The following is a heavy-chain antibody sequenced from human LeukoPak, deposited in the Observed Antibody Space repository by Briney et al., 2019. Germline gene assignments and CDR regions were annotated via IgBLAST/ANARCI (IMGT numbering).Heavy chain of an antibody. Sequence: PGGSLRLSCAASGFTFSRSARLQARGWNGWHLYGRSNKYYADSVKGRFTISRDNSKNTLYLQMNSLRAEDTAVYYCAKDGRQRKTYFYGSGSANAFDIWGQGTMVTVSS. V-gene: IGHV3-30*02. D-gene: IGHD3-10*01. J-gene: IGHJ3*02. CDR3: AKDGRQRKTYFYGSGSANAFDI. CDR2: YGRSNK. CDR1: GFTFS.